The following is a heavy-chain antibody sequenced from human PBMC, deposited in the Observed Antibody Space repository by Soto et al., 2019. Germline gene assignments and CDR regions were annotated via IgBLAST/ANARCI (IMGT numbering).Heavy chain of an antibody. CDR3: TGGGELLSL. CDR1: GGSFSNPY. D-gene: IGHD1-7*01. CDR2: ISQSGNT. V-gene: IGHV4-34*01. J-gene: IGHJ6*02. Sequence: PPDTLSLTCAVYGGSFSNPYWTWIRQPPGEGLEWIGEISQSGNTVYNPSLKSRGTISLDTSKNQVTLKLASLTAADTAIYYCTGGGELLSLWGQGTTVSVSS.